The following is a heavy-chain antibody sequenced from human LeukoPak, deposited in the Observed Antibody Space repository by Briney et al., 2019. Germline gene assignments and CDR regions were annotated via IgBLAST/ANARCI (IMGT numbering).Heavy chain of an antibody. CDR1: EFTFSSYG. CDR3: AKDQRLEDIGMVFDS. D-gene: IGHD5-18*01. CDR2: ISYDGSNK. J-gene: IGHJ4*02. V-gene: IGHV3-30*18. Sequence: GGSLRLSCAASEFTFSSYGMHWVRQAPGKGLEWVAVISYDGSNKNYADSVKGRFTISRDNSKNTLYLQMNSLRAEDTAVYYCAKDQRLEDIGMVFDSWGQGTLVTVSS.